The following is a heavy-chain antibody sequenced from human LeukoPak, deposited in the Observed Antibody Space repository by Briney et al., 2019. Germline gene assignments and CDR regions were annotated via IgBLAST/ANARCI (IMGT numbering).Heavy chain of an antibody. Sequence: GGSLRLSCAASGFTFSGSAMHWVRQASGKGLEWVGRIRSKANSYATAYAASVKGRFTISRDDSKNTAYLQMNSLKTEDTAVYYCTRRHLGYCSSTSCSRPYYYYMDVWGKGTTVTVSS. J-gene: IGHJ6*03. CDR1: GFTFSGSA. CDR2: IRSKANSYAT. D-gene: IGHD2-2*01. V-gene: IGHV3-73*01. CDR3: TRRHLGYCSSTSCSRPYYYYMDV.